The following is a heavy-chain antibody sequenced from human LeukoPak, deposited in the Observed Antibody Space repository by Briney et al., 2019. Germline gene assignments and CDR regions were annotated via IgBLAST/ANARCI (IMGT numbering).Heavy chain of an antibody. CDR1: GFTFSSYA. CDR2: ISGSGGST. V-gene: IGHV3-23*01. J-gene: IGHJ4*02. D-gene: IGHD3-22*01. CDR3: AKAKHYYDSSGSDY. Sequence: GGSLRLSCSASGFTFSSYAMSWVRQAPGKGLEWVSAISGSGGSTYYADSVKGRFTISRDNSKNTLYLQMNSLRAEDTAVYYCAKAKHYYDSSGSDYWGQGTLVTVSS.